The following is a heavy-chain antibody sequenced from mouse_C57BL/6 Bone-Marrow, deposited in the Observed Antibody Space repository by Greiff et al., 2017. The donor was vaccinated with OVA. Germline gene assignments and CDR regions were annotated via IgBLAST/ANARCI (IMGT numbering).Heavy chain of an antibody. CDR2: IYYSGTT. Sequence: EVKLVESGPGLVKPSQTVFLTCTVTGISITTGNYRWGWIRQFPGHKLEWIGNIYYSGTTTYNPSITSRTTITRVTPNNQFVLAVDSVTAEDTATYCCAREDDHDGGYWGQGALVTVSA. CDR1: GISITTGNYR. CDR3: AREDDHDGGY. J-gene: IGHJ3*01. V-gene: IGHV3-5*01. D-gene: IGHD2-4*01.